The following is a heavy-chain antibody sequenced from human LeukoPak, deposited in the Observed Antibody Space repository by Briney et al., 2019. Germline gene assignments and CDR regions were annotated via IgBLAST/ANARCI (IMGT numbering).Heavy chain of an antibody. V-gene: IGHV3-20*04. D-gene: IGHD3-10*02. CDR1: GFTFDDYA. CDR3: AELGITMIGGV. Sequence: PGGSLRPSCAASGFTFDDYAMSWVRHTPGKGLEWVSGTNWDGGRTGYADSVKGRFTISRDNAKNSLYLQMNSLRAEDTAVYYCAELGITMIGGVWGKGTTVTISS. J-gene: IGHJ6*04. CDR2: TNWDGGRT.